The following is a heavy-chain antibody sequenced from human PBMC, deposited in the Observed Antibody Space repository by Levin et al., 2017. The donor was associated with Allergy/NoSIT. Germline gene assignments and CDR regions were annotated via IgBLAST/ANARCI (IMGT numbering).Heavy chain of an antibody. D-gene: IGHD3-16*01. CDR3: AKTLIS. V-gene: IGHV4-31*03. Sequence: SETLSLTCTVSGDSISSGGYYWTWIRHHPGKGLEWIGYIYYSGMSYYNPSLKSRIIISVDKSKNQLSLKLTSVTAADTAVYYCAKTLISWGQGTLVTVSS. CDR2: IYYSGMS. J-gene: IGHJ5*02. CDR1: GDSISSGGYY.